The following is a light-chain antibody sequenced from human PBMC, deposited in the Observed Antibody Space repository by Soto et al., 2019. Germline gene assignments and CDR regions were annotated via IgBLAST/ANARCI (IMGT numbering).Light chain of an antibody. J-gene: IGKJ1*01. V-gene: IGKV3-11*01. CDR3: QQRTLWPRT. CDR2: GAS. Sequence: EIVLTQSPATLSLSPGERATLSCRASQSLSGTLAWFQQKPGQPPRLLIYGASNRATGIPARFTASGSGTDFTLTISSLEPEDFAVYYCQQRTLWPRTLGPGTKVDIK. CDR1: QSLSGT.